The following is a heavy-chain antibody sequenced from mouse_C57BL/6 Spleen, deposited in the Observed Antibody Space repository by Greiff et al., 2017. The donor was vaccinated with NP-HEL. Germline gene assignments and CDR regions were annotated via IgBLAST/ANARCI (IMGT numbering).Heavy chain of an antibody. CDR3: AKKRTTVVADYAMDY. D-gene: IGHD1-1*01. CDR1: GFSLTSYG. Sequence: VKLEESGPGLVQPSQSLSITCTVSGFSLTSYGVHWVRQSPGKGLEWLGVIWRGGSTDYNAAFMSRLSITKDNSKSQVFFKMNSLQADDTAIYYCAKKRTTVVADYAMDYWGQGTSVTVSS. V-gene: IGHV2-5*01. CDR2: IWRGGST. J-gene: IGHJ4*01.